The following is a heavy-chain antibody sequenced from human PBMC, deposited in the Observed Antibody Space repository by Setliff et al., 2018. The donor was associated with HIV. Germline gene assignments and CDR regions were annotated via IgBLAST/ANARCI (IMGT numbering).Heavy chain of an antibody. D-gene: IGHD3-10*01. CDR1: GFTFSSYT. CDR3: ARAGVYYGSGRYDYYYYYCMDV. Sequence: GGSLRLSCVASGFTFSSYTMNWVRQAPGKGLEWVSSISSSSYYIYYADSVKGRFTISRDNAKNSLFLQMNSLRAEDTAVYYCARAGVYYGSGRYDYYYYYCMDVWGKGTTVTVSS. V-gene: IGHV3-21*01. J-gene: IGHJ6*03. CDR2: ISSSSYYI.